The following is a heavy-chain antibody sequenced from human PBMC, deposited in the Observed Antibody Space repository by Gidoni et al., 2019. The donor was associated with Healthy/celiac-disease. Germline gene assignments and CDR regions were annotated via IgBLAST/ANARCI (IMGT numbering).Heavy chain of an antibody. CDR3: ARDGGVLGVLQPGCSSGCLSFQH. D-gene: IGHD6-19*01. CDR1: GYTFTGYY. CDR2: INPNSGGT. V-gene: IGHV1-2*02. Sequence: QVQLVQSGAEVKKPGASVKVSCKASGYTFTGYYMHWVRQAPGQGLEWMGWINPNSGGTNYAQKFQGRVTMTRDTSISTAYMELSRLRSDETAVYYCARDGGVLGVLQPGCSSGCLSFQHWGQGTLVTVSS. J-gene: IGHJ1*01.